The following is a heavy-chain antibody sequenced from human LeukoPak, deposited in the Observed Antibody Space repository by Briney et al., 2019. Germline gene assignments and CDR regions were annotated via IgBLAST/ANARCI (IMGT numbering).Heavy chain of an antibody. V-gene: IGHV3-30-3*01. D-gene: IGHD3-3*01. CDR3: ARADLEWLFNPYFDY. CDR2: ISYDGSNK. CDR1: GFTFSSYA. J-gene: IGHJ4*02. Sequence: GGSLRLSCAASGFTFSSYAMHWVRQAPGKGLEWVAVISYDGSNKYYADSVKGRFTISRDNSKNTLYLQMNSLRAEDTAVYYCARADLEWLFNPYFDYWAREPWSPSPQ.